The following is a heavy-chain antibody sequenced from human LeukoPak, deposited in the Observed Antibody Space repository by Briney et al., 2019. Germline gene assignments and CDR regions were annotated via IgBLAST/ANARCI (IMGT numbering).Heavy chain of an antibody. Sequence: GESLKISCKGSGYSFTSYWIGRVRQMPGKGLEWMGIIYPGNSDTRYSPSYQGQVTISADKSISTAFLQWSSLKASDTAFYYCATWKPLGNWGQGTLVTVSS. J-gene: IGHJ4*02. V-gene: IGHV5-51*01. CDR3: ATWKPLGN. CDR1: GYSFTSYW. CDR2: IYPGNSDT. D-gene: IGHD1-1*01.